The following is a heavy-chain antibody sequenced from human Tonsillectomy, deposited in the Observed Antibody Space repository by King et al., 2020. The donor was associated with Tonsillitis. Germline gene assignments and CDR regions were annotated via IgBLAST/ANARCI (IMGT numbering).Heavy chain of an antibody. D-gene: IGHD3-3*01. CDR3: AKDLGANYDFSSGFSGFDY. J-gene: IGHJ4*02. CDR1: GFTFDDYA. Sequence: VQLVESGGGLVQPGRSLRLSCAASGFTFDDYAMHWVRQAPGKGLEWVSGISWNSGSIGYADSVKGRFTISRDNAKNSLYLQMNSLRAEDTALYYCAKDLGANYDFSSGFSGFDYWGQGTLVTVSS. CDR2: ISWNSGSI. V-gene: IGHV3-9*01.